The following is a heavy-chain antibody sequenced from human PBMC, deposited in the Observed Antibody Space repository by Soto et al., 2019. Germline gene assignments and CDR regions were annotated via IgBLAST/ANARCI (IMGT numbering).Heavy chain of an antibody. CDR1: GFTFRRYA. CDR2: LSYDETNT. CDR3: ARWKAVAGQGGPGEVYYYYGMDV. V-gene: IGHV3-30*01. J-gene: IGHJ6*02. D-gene: IGHD6-19*01. Sequence: PGGALRLSCAASGFTFRRYAMDRGRQAPGKGLEWGGVLSYDETNTYYADSVKGRFTISRDNSKNTLSLQMNSLRAGDTAVYYCARWKAVAGQGGPGEVYYYYGMDVWGQGATVTVSS.